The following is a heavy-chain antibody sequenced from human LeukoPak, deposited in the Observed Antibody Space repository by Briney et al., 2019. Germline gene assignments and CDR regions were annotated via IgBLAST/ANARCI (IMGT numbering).Heavy chain of an antibody. Sequence: ASVKVSCKASGYTFTGYYMHWVRQAPGQGLEWMGWINPNSGGTNYAQKFQGRVTMTRDTSISTAYMELSRLRSDDTAVYYCARAAPYYDFWTGFGPWDYWGQGTLVTVSS. CDR2: INPNSGGT. D-gene: IGHD3/OR15-3a*01. J-gene: IGHJ4*02. CDR1: GYTFTGYY. CDR3: ARAAPYYDFWTGFGPWDY. V-gene: IGHV1-2*02.